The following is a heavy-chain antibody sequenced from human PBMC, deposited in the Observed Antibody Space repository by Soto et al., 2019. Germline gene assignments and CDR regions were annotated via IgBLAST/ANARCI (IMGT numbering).Heavy chain of an antibody. CDR1: GFPFSSYG. D-gene: IGHD3-3*01. J-gene: IGHJ4*02. V-gene: IGHV3-23*01. CDR3: AKDLRPDGRYDLDY. CDR2: LSGSGATT. Sequence: GSLRLSCAASGFPFSSYGMSWVRQAPGKGLAWVAALSGSGATTYYPDSVRGRFTISRDNSKNMLYLQMNSLRVEDTAVFYCAKDLRPDGRYDLDYWGQGTLVIVSS.